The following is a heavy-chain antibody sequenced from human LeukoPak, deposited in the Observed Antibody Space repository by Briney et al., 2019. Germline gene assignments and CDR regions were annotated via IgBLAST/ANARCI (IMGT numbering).Heavy chain of an antibody. Sequence: GGSLRLSCAASGFTFSSYSMNWVRQAPGKGLEWVSYISSSSSTIYYADSVEGRFTISRDNAKDSLYLQMNSLRAEDTAVYYCARDGIADYWGQGTLVTVSS. V-gene: IGHV3-48*04. J-gene: IGHJ4*02. CDR1: GFTFSSYS. CDR3: ARDGIADY. CDR2: ISSSSSTI. D-gene: IGHD2-21*01.